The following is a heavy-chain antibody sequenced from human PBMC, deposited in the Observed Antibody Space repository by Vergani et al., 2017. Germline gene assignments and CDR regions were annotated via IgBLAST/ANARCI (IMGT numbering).Heavy chain of an antibody. D-gene: IGHD6-13*01. CDR3: AREKGMHSSSWYIDY. J-gene: IGHJ4*02. V-gene: IGHV4-39*02. CDR1: GGSISSSSYY. Sequence: QLQLQESGPGLVKPSETLSLTCTVSGGSISSSSYYWGWIRQPPGKGLEWIGSIYYSGSTYYNPSLKSRVTISVDTSKNQFSLKLSSVTAADTAVYYCAREKGMHSSSWYIDYWGQGTLVTVSS. CDR2: IYYSGST.